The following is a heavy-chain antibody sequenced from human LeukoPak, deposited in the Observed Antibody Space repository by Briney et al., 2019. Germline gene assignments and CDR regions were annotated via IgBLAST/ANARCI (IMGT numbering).Heavy chain of an antibody. V-gene: IGHV4-34*01. D-gene: IGHD6-13*01. Sequence: SETLSLTCAVYGGSFNNYYWSWIRQPPGKGLEWIGEINHSGSTNYNPSLKSRVTMSVDTSKNQFSLKLSSVTAVDTAVYYCARKTSSSWQIDYWGQGTLVTVSS. CDR3: ARKTSSSWQIDY. CDR1: GGSFNNYY. J-gene: IGHJ4*02. CDR2: INHSGST.